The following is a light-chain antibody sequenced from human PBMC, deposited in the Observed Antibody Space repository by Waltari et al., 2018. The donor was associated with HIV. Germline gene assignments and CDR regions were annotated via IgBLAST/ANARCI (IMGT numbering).Light chain of an antibody. CDR1: SSNIGSNT. CDR3: AAWDDSLNGHWV. J-gene: IGLJ3*02. V-gene: IGLV1-44*01. CDR2: SNN. Sequence: QSVLTQPHSASGTPGQRVTISCSGSSSNIGSNTVNWYQQLPGTAPKLLIYSNNQRPSGVPDRFPGSKSGTSASLAISGLQSEDEADYYCAAWDDSLNGHWVFGGGTKLTVL.